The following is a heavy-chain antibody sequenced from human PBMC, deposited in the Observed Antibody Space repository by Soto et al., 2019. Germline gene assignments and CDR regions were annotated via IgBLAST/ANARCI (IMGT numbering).Heavy chain of an antibody. CDR2: ISGSGGST. J-gene: IGHJ6*02. V-gene: IGHV3-23*01. Sequence: GGSLRLSCAASGFTFSSYAMSWVRQAPGKGLEWVSAISGSGGSTYYADSVKGRFTISRDNSKNTLYLQMNSLRAEDTAVYYCAKVMVYGDSGRRFLEWLFNPVDVWGQGTTVTVSS. CDR1: GFTFSSYA. D-gene: IGHD3-3*01. CDR3: AKVMVYGDSGRRFLEWLFNPVDV.